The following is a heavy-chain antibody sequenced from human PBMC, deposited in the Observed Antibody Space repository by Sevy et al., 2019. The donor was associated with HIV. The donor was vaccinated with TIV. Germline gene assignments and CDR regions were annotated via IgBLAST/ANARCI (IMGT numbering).Heavy chain of an antibody. CDR3: GRLFYGSADY. Sequence: GGSLRLSCAASGFTFSSYWMSWVRQAPGKGLEWVAAINQDGSETYYVDSVKGRFTISRYNHRKSLYLQMNSLSAEDTAVYYCGRLFYGSADYWGQGTLVTVSS. J-gene: IGHJ4*02. D-gene: IGHD3-10*01. V-gene: IGHV3-7*01. CDR1: GFTFSSYW. CDR2: INQDGSET.